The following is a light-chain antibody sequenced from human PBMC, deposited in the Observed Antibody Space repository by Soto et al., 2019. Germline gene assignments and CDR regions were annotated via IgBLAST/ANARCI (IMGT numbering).Light chain of an antibody. Sequence: DIQMTQSPSSLSASVGDRVTITCRASQSIRNYLNWYQQKPGKAPKLLIYSASSLQGGVPSRFSGSGSGTDFTLTISSLQPDDFATYYCQQSYSTLLFTFGPGTKVDIK. J-gene: IGKJ3*01. CDR1: QSIRNY. CDR3: QQSYSTLLFT. V-gene: IGKV1-39*01. CDR2: SAS.